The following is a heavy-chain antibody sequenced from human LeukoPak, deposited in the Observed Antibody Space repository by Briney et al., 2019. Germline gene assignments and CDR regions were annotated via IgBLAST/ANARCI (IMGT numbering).Heavy chain of an antibody. CDR3: AREELGYCSGGSCYGVDY. CDR1: GGSFSGYY. Sequence: KPSETLSLTCAVYGGSFSGYYWSWIRQPPGKGLEWIGEINHSGSTNYNPSLKSRVTISVDTSKNQFSLKLSSVTAADTAVYYCAREELGYCSGGSCYGVDYWGQGTLVTVSS. CDR2: INHSGST. V-gene: IGHV4-34*01. J-gene: IGHJ4*02. D-gene: IGHD2-15*01.